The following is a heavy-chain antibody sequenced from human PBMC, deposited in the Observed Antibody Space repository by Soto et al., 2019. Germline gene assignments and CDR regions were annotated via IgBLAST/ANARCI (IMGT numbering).Heavy chain of an antibody. CDR1: GGSISSYY. D-gene: IGHD6-13*01. J-gene: IGHJ5*02. CDR3: ARQAAAPGIDLWFDP. V-gene: IGHV4-39*01. Sequence: SETLSLTCTVSGGSISSYYWAWFRQPPGKELEWIANIFYAGNTYYNPSLKSRVTVSVDTSKNQFSLKLDSVTAADTAVYYCARQAAAPGIDLWFDPWGQGTLVTVSS. CDR2: IFYAGNT.